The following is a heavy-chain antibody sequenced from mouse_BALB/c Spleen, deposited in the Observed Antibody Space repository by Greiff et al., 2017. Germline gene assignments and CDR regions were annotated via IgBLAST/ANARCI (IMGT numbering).Heavy chain of an antibody. CDR2: IDPANGNT. J-gene: IGHJ2*01. CDR3: ARSDYDYGYYFDY. Sequence: EVKLMESGAELVKPGASVTLSCTASGFNIKDTYMHWVKQRPEQGLEWLGRIDPANGNTKYDPKFQGKATITADTSSNTAYLQLSSLTSEETAVYYWARSDYDYGYYFDYWGQGTTRTVSS. V-gene: IGHV14-3*02. D-gene: IGHD2-4*01. CDR1: GFNIKDTY.